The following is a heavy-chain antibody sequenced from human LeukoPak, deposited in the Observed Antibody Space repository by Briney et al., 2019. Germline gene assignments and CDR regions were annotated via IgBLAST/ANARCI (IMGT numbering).Heavy chain of an antibody. Sequence: SETLSLSCTVSGGSISSYYWSWIRQPPGKGLEWIGYIYTSGSTNYNPSLKSRVTISVDTSKNQFSLKLSTVTAADTAVYYCARRVLRGGLDYWGQGTLVTVSS. D-gene: IGHD2-15*01. CDR3: ARRVLRGGLDY. V-gene: IGHV4-4*09. CDR2: IYTSGST. J-gene: IGHJ4*02. CDR1: GGSISSYY.